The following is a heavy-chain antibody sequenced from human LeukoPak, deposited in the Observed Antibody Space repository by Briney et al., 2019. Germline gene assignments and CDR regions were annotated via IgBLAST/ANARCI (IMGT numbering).Heavy chain of an antibody. Sequence: LSLTCTVSGGSIISSSYYWGWIRQPPGKGLEWISYISGSSGTIYYADSVKGRFTISRDNAKNSLYLQMNSLRAEDTAVYYCARGLQGAFDIWGQGTMVTVSS. CDR3: ARGLQGAFDI. D-gene: IGHD4-11*01. CDR2: ISGSSGTI. V-gene: IGHV3-11*04. J-gene: IGHJ3*02. CDR1: GGSIISSSYY.